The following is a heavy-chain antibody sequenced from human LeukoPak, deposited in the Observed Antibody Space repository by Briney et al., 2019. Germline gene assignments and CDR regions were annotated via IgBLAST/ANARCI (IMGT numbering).Heavy chain of an antibody. J-gene: IGHJ6*03. Sequence: ASVKVSCKASGYTFTSYGISWVRQAPGQGLEWMGWISAYNGNTNYAQKLQGRVTMTTDTSTSTAYMELRSLRFDDTAVYYCARSGLWFGEGHYYMDVWGKGTTVTISS. CDR1: GYTFTSYG. V-gene: IGHV1-18*01. CDR2: ISAYNGNT. CDR3: ARSGLWFGEGHYYMDV. D-gene: IGHD3-10*01.